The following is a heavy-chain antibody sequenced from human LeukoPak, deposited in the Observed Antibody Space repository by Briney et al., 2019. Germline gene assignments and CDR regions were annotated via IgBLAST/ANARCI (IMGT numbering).Heavy chain of an antibody. Sequence: SETLSLTCAVSGVSFNDYYWSWVRQPPGKGLEWIGEINHSGYTNDSPSLKSRVTMSINTSRKQFSLNLRSVTVADTAVYYCTRMTTGHDYWGQGTLVTVSS. CDR3: TRMTTGHDY. D-gene: IGHD4-17*01. CDR2: INHSGYT. V-gene: IGHV4-34*01. CDR1: GVSFNDYY. J-gene: IGHJ4*02.